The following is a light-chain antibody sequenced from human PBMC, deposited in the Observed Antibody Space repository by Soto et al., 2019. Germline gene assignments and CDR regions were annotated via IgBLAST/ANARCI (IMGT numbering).Light chain of an antibody. J-gene: IGKJ4*01. V-gene: IGKV1-9*01. CDR2: AAS. CDR1: QGISNY. Sequence: DTQLTQSPSFLSASVGDRVTITCRASQGISNYLAWYQQKPGEAPNLLIYAASTLQSGGPARFSGSGSGTEFTPTISSLHPADFSADYCQQLNTYSLTFGGGTKVEIK. CDR3: QQLNTYSLT.